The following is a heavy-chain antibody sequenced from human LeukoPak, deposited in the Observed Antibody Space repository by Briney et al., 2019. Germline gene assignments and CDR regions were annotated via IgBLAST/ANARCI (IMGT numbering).Heavy chain of an antibody. CDR1: GYTFTSYG. D-gene: IGHD3-22*01. V-gene: IGHV1-18*01. J-gene: IGHJ4*02. CDR2: ISAYNGNT. CDR3: ATGESYYYDSSGYSKTFDY. Sequence: ASVKVSCKASGYTFTSYGISWVRQAPGQGLEWMGWISAYNGNTNYAQKLQGRVTMTTDTSTSTAYMELRSLRSDDTAVYYCATGESYYYDSSGYSKTFDYWGQGTLVTVSS.